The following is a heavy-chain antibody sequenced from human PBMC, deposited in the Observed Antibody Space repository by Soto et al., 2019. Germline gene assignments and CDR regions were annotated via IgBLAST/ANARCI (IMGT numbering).Heavy chain of an antibody. V-gene: IGHV1-46*01. CDR2: INPSGGST. CDR3: EGDMEAVAGTAYFDY. J-gene: IGHJ4*02. D-gene: IGHD6-19*01. CDR1: GYTFTSYY. Sequence: ASVKVSCKASGYTFTSYYMHWVRQAPGQGLEWMGIINPSGGSTSYAQKFQGRVTMTRDTSTSTVYMELSSLRSEDTAVYYCEGDMEAVAGTAYFDYWGPGTLVTVSS.